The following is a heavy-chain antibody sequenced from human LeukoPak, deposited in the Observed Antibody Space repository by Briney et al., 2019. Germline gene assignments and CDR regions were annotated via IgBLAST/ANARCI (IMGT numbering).Heavy chain of an antibody. D-gene: IGHD3-10*01. CDR3: ARDSGTTGEVKFDP. CDR2: IYTSGSI. V-gene: IGHV4-4*07. Sequence: PSETLSLTCSVSGVSISSYYWSWIRQPAGKGLEWIGRIYTSGSITYNPSLKSRVSMSVDTSKNQFSLKLSSVTAADTAVYYCARDSGTTGEVKFDPWGQGTLVTVSS. J-gene: IGHJ5*02. CDR1: GVSISSYY.